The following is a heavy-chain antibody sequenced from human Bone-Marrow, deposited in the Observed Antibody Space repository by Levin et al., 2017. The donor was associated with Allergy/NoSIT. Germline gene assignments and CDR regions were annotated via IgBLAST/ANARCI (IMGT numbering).Heavy chain of an antibody. CDR1: GYSFTSYW. CDR3: ARRGSSWSSFDY. V-gene: IGHV5-51*01. Sequence: KVSFKGSGYSFTSYWIGWVRQMPGRGLEWMGIIYPGDSDTRYSPSFQGQVTISADKSISTAYLQWSSLKASDTAMYYCARRGSSWSSFDYWGQGTLVTVSS. D-gene: IGHD6-13*01. CDR2: IYPGDSDT. J-gene: IGHJ4*02.